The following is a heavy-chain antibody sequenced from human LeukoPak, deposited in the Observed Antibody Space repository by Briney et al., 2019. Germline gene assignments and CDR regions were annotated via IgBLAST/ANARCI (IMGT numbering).Heavy chain of an antibody. Sequence: ASVKVSCEASGYTFTSYYMHWVRQAPGQGLEWMGIINPSGGSTSYAQKFQGRVTMTRDTSTSTVYMELSSLRSEDTAVYYCARDRVDTAMVTWFDYWGQGTLVTVSS. J-gene: IGHJ4*02. V-gene: IGHV1-46*01. CDR1: GYTFTSYY. D-gene: IGHD5-18*01. CDR3: ARDRVDTAMVTWFDY. CDR2: INPSGGST.